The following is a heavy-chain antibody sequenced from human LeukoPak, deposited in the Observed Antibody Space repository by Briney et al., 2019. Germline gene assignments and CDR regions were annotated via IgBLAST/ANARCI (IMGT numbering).Heavy chain of an antibody. J-gene: IGHJ3*02. V-gene: IGHV4-61*02. CDR1: GDSISSGSYY. Sequence: SSETLSLTCTVSGDSISSGSYYWSWIRQPAGKGLEWIGRIYTSGSTNSNPSLKSRVTISVDTSKNQFSLKLSSVTAADTAVYYCARDASNSYYDFWSGYSDAFDIWGQGTMVTVSS. D-gene: IGHD3-3*01. CDR3: ARDASNSYYDFWSGYSDAFDI. CDR2: IYTSGST.